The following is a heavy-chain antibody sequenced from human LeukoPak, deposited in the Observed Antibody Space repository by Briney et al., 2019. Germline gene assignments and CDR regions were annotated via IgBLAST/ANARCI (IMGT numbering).Heavy chain of an antibody. Sequence: GESLKISCKGSGYSYNSYWIGWVRQMPGKGLEWMGIIYPGDSDTRYSPSFQGQVTISADKSISTAYLQWSSLKASDTAMYYCSRAGGYDFGLLDPWGQGTLVTVSS. D-gene: IGHD5-12*01. CDR3: SRAGGYDFGLLDP. CDR2: IYPGDSDT. J-gene: IGHJ5*02. V-gene: IGHV5-51*01. CDR1: GYSYNSYW.